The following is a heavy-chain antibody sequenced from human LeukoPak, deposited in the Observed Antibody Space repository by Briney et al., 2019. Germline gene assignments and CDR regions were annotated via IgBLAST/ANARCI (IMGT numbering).Heavy chain of an antibody. J-gene: IGHJ6*02. CDR1: GESFSGYY. Sequence: SETLSLTCAMYGESFSGYYWSWIRQPPGKGLEWIGEINHSGSTNYNPSLKSRVTISVDTSKNQFSLKLSSVTAADTAVYYCARGPYYCSSTSCKHKRYYYYGMDVWGQGTTVTVSS. D-gene: IGHD2-2*01. CDR2: INHSGST. CDR3: ARGPYYCSSTSCKHKRYYYYGMDV. V-gene: IGHV4-34*01.